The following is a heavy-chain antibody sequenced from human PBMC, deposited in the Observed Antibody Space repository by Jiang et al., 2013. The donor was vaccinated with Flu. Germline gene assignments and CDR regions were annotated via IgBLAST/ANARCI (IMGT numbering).Heavy chain of an antibody. CDR2: INHSGST. D-gene: IGHD3-22*01. CDR1: VGSFSGYY. J-gene: IGHJ4*02. Sequence: SLTCAVYVGSFSGYYWSWIRQPHGKGLEWIGEINHSGSTNYNPSLKSRVTISVDTSKNQFSLKLSSVTAADTAVYYCARGPYYYDSSGYYGSGLGYYFDYWGQGTLVTVSS. V-gene: IGHV4-34*01. CDR3: ARGPYYYDSSGYYGSGLGYYFDY.